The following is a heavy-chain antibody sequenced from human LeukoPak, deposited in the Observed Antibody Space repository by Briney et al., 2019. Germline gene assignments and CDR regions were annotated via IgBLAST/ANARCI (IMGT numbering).Heavy chain of an antibody. CDR3: ARELGTVTTDY. Sequence: GGSLRLSCAASGFTFSSYSMNWVRQAPGKGLELVSYVSSSSSTIYYADSVKGRFTISRDNAKNSLYLQMNSLRAEDTAVYYCARELGTVTTDYWGQGTLVTVSS. J-gene: IGHJ4*02. V-gene: IGHV3-48*01. D-gene: IGHD4-17*01. CDR1: GFTFSSYS. CDR2: VSSSSSTI.